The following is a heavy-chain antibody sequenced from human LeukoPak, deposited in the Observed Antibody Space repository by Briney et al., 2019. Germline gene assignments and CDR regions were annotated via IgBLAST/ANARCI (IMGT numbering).Heavy chain of an antibody. V-gene: IGHV4-38-2*02. J-gene: IGHJ4*02. D-gene: IGHD3-9*01. CDR3: ARDREYYDILTGYYIDY. CDR2: IYHSGST. CDR1: GYSISSGYY. Sequence: PSETLSLTCTVSGYSISSGYYWGWIRQPPGKGLEWIGSIYHSGSTYYNPSLKSRVTISVDTSKNQFSLKLSSVTAADTAVYYCARDREYYDILTGYYIDYWGQGTLVTVSS.